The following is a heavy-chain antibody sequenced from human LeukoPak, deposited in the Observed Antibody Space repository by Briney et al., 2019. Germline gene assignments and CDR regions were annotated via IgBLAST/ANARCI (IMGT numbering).Heavy chain of an antibody. CDR3: TTSHRGV. CDR1: GFTFSTAW. V-gene: IGHV3-15*07. J-gene: IGHJ3*01. CDR2: IKSRTDGGTT. Sequence: GGSLRLSCAASGFTFSTAWMNWVRQAPGKGLEWVGRIKSRTDGGTTDHAEPGKGRFTISRDDSRNMLYLRMNSLKTEDTAVYYCTTSHRGVWGQGTMVTVSS.